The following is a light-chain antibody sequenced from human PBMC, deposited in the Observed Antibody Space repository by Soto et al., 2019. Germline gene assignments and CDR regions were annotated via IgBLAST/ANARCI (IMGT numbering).Light chain of an antibody. CDR2: TAS. CDR1: QGIGNS. J-gene: IGKJ1*01. Sequence: DIQMTQSPSSLSASVGDSVTITWRASQGIGNSLAWYQQKPGRVPNLLMYTASTLLSGVPSRFSGSGSGTDFTLTISSLQPEDVATYYCPKYDSAPWTFGQGTKVEIK. V-gene: IGKV1-27*01. CDR3: PKYDSAPWT.